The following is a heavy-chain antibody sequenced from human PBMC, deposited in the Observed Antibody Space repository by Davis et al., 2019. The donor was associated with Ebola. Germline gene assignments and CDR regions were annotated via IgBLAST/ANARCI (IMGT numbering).Heavy chain of an antibody. CDR3: ARARPVSIAARVYYYYGMDV. CDR1: GGSFSGYY. J-gene: IGHJ6*02. V-gene: IGHV4-34*01. D-gene: IGHD6-6*01. Sequence: MPSETLSLTCAVYGGSFSGYYWSWIRQPPGKGLEWIGEINHSGSTNYNPSLKSRVTISVDTSKNQFSLKLSSVTAADTAVYYCARARPVSIAARVYYYYGMDVWGQGTTVTVSS. CDR2: INHSGST.